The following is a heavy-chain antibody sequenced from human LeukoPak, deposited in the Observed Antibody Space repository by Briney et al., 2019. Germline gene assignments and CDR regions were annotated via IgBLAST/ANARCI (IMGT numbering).Heavy chain of an antibody. Sequence: ASMKVSCKTSGYSLTGCYIYWVRQAPGQGLEWMGWINPNSGGTNYAQNFQGRVTMTRDTSISTVYMELSRLKSDDTAVYYCARDHYYDMDVWGKGTTVIISS. CDR2: INPNSGGT. CDR1: GYSLTGCY. V-gene: IGHV1-2*02. CDR3: ARDHYYDMDV. J-gene: IGHJ6*03.